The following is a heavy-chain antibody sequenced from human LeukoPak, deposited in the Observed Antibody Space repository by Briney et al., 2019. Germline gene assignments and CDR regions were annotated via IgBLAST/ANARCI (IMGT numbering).Heavy chain of an antibody. Sequence: SETLSLTCAVYGGSFSGYYWSWLRQPPGKGLEWVGEINHSGSTNYNPSLKSRVTISVDTSKNQFSLKLSSVTAADTAVYYCASHHTGYSSSWYPIWYGMDVWGQGTTVTVSS. CDR1: GGSFSGYY. CDR3: ASHHTGYSSSWYPIWYGMDV. D-gene: IGHD6-13*01. CDR2: INHSGST. J-gene: IGHJ6*02. V-gene: IGHV4-34*01.